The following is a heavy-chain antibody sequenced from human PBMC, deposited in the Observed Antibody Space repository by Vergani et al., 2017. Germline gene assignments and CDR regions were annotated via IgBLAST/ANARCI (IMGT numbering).Heavy chain of an antibody. CDR3: TRLAGTLN. CDR1: GFTFSSSW. J-gene: IGHJ4*02. CDR2: INSDGSTT. D-gene: IGHD6-19*01. Sequence: EVQLVESGGGLAQPGGSLRLSCAASGFTFSSSWMHWVRQAPGKGLVWVSRINSDGSTTSYADSVKGRFTISRDNAKNTLYLQMNSLRVEDTAIYYCTRLAGTLNWGQGTLVTVSS. V-gene: IGHV3-74*01.